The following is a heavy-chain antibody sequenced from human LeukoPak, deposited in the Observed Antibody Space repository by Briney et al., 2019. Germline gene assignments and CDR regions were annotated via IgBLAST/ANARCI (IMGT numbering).Heavy chain of an antibody. CDR3: ASDPPYTSSSAW. Sequence: SVTVSCKASGFTFTSTAVQWVRQARGQRLEWIGWILVGSGNTNYAQMFQERVTLTWDVSTSAAYMVLSSLRSEDTAIYYCASDPPYTSSSAWWGQGTLVTVSS. D-gene: IGHD2-2*01. J-gene: IGHJ4*02. V-gene: IGHV1-58*01. CDR2: ILVGSGNT. CDR1: GFTFTSTA.